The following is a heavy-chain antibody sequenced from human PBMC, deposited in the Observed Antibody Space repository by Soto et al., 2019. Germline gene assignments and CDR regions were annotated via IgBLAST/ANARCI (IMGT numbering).Heavy chain of an antibody. Sequence: PGGSMRLSCAASGFTFSSYSMNWVRQVPGKGLEWVSSISSSSSYIYYADSVKGRFTISRDNAKNSLYLQMNSLRAEDTAVYYCARGSSAATDAFDIWGQGTMVTVSS. CDR2: ISSSSSYI. V-gene: IGHV3-21*01. D-gene: IGHD1-26*01. CDR1: GFTFSSYS. J-gene: IGHJ3*02. CDR3: ARGSSAATDAFDI.